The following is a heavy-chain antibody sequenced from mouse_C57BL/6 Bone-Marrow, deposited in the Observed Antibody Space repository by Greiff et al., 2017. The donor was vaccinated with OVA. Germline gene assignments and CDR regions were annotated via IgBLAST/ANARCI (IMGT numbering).Heavy chain of an antibody. CDR2: ISYDGSN. J-gene: IGHJ3*01. CDR3: ARGSTTVVAPGFAY. CDR1: GYSITSGYY. D-gene: IGHD1-1*01. V-gene: IGHV3-6*01. Sequence: EVQLVESGPGLVKPSQSLSLTCSVTGYSITSGYYWNWIRQFPGNKLEWMGYISYDGSNNYNPSLKNRISITRDTSKNQFFLKWNSVTTEDTATDYCARGSTTVVAPGFAYWGQGTLVTVSA.